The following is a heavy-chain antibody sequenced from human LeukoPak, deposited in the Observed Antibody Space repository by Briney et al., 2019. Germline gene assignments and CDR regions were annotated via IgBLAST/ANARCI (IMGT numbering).Heavy chain of an antibody. CDR2: ISLTGLT. CDR3: SRENGAFSPFGY. D-gene: IGHD2-8*01. J-gene: IGHJ4*02. CDR1: GASISNTSC. V-gene: IGHV4-4*02. Sequence: PSETLSLTCGVAGASISNTSCWSWGRQPPGQGLWWIGEISLTGLTHYNPSLESRVTVSLDKSKNQLSLNLTSVTAADTAVYYCSRENGAFSPFGYWGQGTLVTVLS.